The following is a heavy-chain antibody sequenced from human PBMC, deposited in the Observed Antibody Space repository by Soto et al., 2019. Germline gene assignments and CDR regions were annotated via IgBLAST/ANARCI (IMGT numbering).Heavy chain of an antibody. CDR1: GFTFSSYS. Sequence: GGSLRLSCAASGFTFSSYSMNWVRQAPGKGLEWVSSISSSSSYIYYADSVKGRFTISRDNAKNSLYLQMNSLRAEDTAVYYCARVSGYYNQDPYYYYGMDVWGEGTTVTVSS. D-gene: IGHD3-3*01. J-gene: IGHJ6*01. CDR3: ARVSGYYNQDPYYYYGMDV. V-gene: IGHV3-21*01. CDR2: ISSSSSYI.